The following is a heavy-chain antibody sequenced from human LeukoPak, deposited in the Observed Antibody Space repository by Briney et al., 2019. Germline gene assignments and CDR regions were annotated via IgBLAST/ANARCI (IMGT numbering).Heavy chain of an antibody. D-gene: IGHD6-13*01. J-gene: IGHJ4*02. Sequence: GGSLRLSCAASGFTFSDFWMHWVRQAPGKGLVWVSQTNTDGTITDYADSAKGRFTISRDNAKNSLYLQMNSLRAEDMAVYYCARSPIAAAGTAFDYWGQGTLVTVSS. V-gene: IGHV3-74*01. CDR1: GFTFSDFW. CDR3: ARSPIAAAGTAFDY. CDR2: TNTDGTIT.